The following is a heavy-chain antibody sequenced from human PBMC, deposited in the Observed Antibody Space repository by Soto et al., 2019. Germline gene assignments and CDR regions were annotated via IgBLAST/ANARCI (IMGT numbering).Heavy chain of an antibody. CDR2: IIPIFGTA. D-gene: IGHD2-2*01. CDR3: ARGDVVVPAATFYYYYGMDV. Sequence: SVKGSCKASGGTFSSDAISWVRQAPGQGLEWMGGIIPIFGTANYAQKFQGRVTITADESTSTAYMELSSLRSEDTAVYYCARGDVVVPAATFYYYYGMDVWGQGTTVTVSS. CDR1: GGTFSSDA. V-gene: IGHV1-69*13. J-gene: IGHJ6*02.